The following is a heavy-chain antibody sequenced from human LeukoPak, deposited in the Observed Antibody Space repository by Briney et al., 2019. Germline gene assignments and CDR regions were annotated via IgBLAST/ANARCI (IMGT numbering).Heavy chain of an antibody. D-gene: IGHD2-2*02. J-gene: IGHJ6*02. Sequence: GGSLRLSCAASGFTFSSYDMHWVRQATGKGLEWVSAIGTAGDTYYPGSVKGRFTISRENAKNSLYLQMNSLRAEDTAVYYCARDRSVVPAAIGYYYYYGMDVWGQGTTVTVSS. CDR3: ARDRSVVPAAIGYYYYYGMDV. CDR2: IGTAGDT. V-gene: IGHV3-13*01. CDR1: GFTFSSYD.